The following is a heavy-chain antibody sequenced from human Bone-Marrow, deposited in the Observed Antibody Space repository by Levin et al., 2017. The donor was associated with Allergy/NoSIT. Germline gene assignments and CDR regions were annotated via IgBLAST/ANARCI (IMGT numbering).Heavy chain of an antibody. V-gene: IGHV3-15*01. Sequence: GESLKISCAALGFSFSDAWMNWVRQAPGKGLEWIGRIKSKTDGATADYAAPVQGRFTISRDDAIHILYLEMNSLKTEDTAVYYCTTAPDYGGYEGSSDYWSRGTLVTVSS. CDR2: IKSKTDGATA. J-gene: IGHJ4*02. D-gene: IGHD4-17*01. CDR3: TTAPDYGGYEGSSDY. CDR1: GFSFSDAW.